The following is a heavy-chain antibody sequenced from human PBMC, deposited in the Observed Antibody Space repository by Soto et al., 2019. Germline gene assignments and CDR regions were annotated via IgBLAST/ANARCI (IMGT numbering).Heavy chain of an antibody. Sequence: TLSLTCAVSGGSVSSGDYFWSWLRQSPGKRLEWIAYIYYSGSTNYNPSLKSRATISVDTSKSQVSLTLTSMTAADAALYYCARSPNYYYYGFDVWGQGTAVTVSS. CDR1: GGSVSSGDYF. D-gene: IGHD3-10*01. CDR3: ARSPNYYYYGFDV. CDR2: IYYSGST. V-gene: IGHV4-61*08. J-gene: IGHJ6*02.